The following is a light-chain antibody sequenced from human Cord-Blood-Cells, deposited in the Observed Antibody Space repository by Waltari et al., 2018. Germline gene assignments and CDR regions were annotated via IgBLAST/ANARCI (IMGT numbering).Light chain of an antibody. V-gene: IGLV2-23*01. CDR3: CSYAGSSTWV. CDR2: EGS. J-gene: IGLJ3*02. CDR1: SSDAGSYNL. Sequence: QSALTQPASVSRSPGQSITISCTGTSSDAGSYNLVSWYQQHPGKAPKRMIYEGSKRPSGVSNRFSGSKSGNTASLTISGLQAEDEADYYCCSYAGSSTWVFGGGTKLTVL.